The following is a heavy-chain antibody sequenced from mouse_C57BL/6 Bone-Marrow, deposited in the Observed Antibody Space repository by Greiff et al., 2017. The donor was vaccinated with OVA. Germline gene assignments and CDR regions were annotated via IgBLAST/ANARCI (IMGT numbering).Heavy chain of an antibody. Sequence: VQLQQSGPELVKPGASVKISCKASGYSFTGYYMNWVKQSPEKSLEWIGEINPSTGGTTYNQKFKAKATLTVDKSSSTAYMQLKSLTSEDSGVYYCARGGTSPFAYWGQGTLVTVSA. CDR2: INPSTGGT. CDR3: ARGGTSPFAY. J-gene: IGHJ3*01. CDR1: GYSFTGYY. D-gene: IGHD4-1*01. V-gene: IGHV1-42*01.